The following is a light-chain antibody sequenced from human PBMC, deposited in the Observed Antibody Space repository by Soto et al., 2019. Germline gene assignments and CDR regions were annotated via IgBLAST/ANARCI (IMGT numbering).Light chain of an antibody. V-gene: IGKV3-15*01. CDR2: GAS. J-gene: IGKJ4*01. CDR1: LTVSSN. CDR3: QQYNNWPLT. Sequence: EVVMTQSPATLSMSPGERATLSCRASLTVSSNLAWYQQKPGQTPRLLIYGASTRAPGIPARFSGSGSGTDFTLTISSLQSEDFAVYYCQQYNNWPLTFGGGTKVEIK.